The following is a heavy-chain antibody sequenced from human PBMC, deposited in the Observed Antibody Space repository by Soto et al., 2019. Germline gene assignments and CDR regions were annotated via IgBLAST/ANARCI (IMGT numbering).Heavy chain of an antibody. V-gene: IGHV3-73*01. CDR2: IRSRPHNYAT. Sequence: GGSLRLSCATSGLNFSGSAMHWARQASGKGLEWVGRIRSRPHNYATTYAASVEGRFTISRDDSKNTVYLQMNGLKTEDTAVYYRGLGTGTTSSGGMDVWGQGTTVTVSS. CDR3: GLGTGTTSSGGMDV. J-gene: IGHJ6*02. CDR1: GLNFSGSA. D-gene: IGHD1-1*01.